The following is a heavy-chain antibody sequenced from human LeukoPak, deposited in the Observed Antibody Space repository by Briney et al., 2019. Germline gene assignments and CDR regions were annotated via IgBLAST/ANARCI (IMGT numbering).Heavy chain of an antibody. CDR2: IIPIFGTA. V-gene: IGHV1-69*05. CDR1: GGTFSSYA. CDR3: ARDRDYGGNLDY. Sequence: SVKVSCKASGGTFSSYAISWVRQAPGQGLEWMGRIIPIFGTANYAQKFQGRVTIITDESTSTAYMELSSLRSEDTAVYYCARDRDYGGNLDYWGQGTLVTVSS. J-gene: IGHJ4*02. D-gene: IGHD4-23*01.